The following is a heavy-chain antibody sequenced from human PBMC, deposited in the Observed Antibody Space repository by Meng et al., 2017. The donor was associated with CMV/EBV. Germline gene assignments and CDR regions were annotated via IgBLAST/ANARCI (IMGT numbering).Heavy chain of an antibody. J-gene: IGHJ3*02. CDR2: INPNSGGT. V-gene: IGHV1-2*02. CDR1: GYTFTGYY. Sequence: ASVKVSCKASGYTFTGYYMHWVRQAPGQGLEWMGWINPNSGGTNYAQKFQGRVTMTRDTSISTAYMELSRLRSDDTAVYYCARSSPSLPSGGCDSYDAFDIWGQGTMVTVSS. CDR3: ARSSPSLPSGGCDSYDAFDI. D-gene: IGHD2-21*01.